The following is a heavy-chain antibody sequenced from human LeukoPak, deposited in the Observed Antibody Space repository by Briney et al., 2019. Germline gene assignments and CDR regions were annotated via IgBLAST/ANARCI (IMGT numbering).Heavy chain of an antibody. Sequence: GGSLRLSCAASGFTFSSYAMSWVRQAPGKGLEWVSAISGSGGSTYYADSVKGRFTISRDNSKNTLYLQMNSLRAEDTAVYYCAKSGGRWELLHYFDYWGQGTLVTVSS. J-gene: IGHJ4*02. D-gene: IGHD1-26*01. CDR3: AKSGGRWELLHYFDY. CDR2: ISGSGGST. CDR1: GFTFSSYA. V-gene: IGHV3-23*01.